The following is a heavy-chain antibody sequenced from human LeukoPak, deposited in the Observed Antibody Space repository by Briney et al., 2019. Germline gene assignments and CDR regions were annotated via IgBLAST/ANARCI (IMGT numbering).Heavy chain of an antibody. Sequence: GRSLRLSCAASRFTFSNYPMHWVRQAPGKGLEWVAAISYDGSNKYYTDSVKGRFTISRDNSKNTLDLQMNSPRVEDTAVYYCARDDGYNGMDYWGQGTLVTVSS. CDR2: ISYDGSNK. D-gene: IGHD5-24*01. J-gene: IGHJ4*02. V-gene: IGHV3-30*10. CDR1: RFTFSNYP. CDR3: ARDDGYNGMDY.